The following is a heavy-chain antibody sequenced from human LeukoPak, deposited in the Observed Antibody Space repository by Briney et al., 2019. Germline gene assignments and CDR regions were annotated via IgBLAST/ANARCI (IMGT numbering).Heavy chain of an antibody. V-gene: IGHV3-53*01. Sequence: PGGSLRLSCAASGFTFSSNYMSWVRQAPGKGLEWVSVIYSGGSTYYADSVKGRFTISRDNSKNTLYLQMNSLRAEDTAVYYCARDFPGIAVAGTRPLDYWGQGTLVTVSS. J-gene: IGHJ4*02. CDR3: ARDFPGIAVAGTRPLDY. CDR1: GFTFSSNY. CDR2: IYSGGST. D-gene: IGHD6-19*01.